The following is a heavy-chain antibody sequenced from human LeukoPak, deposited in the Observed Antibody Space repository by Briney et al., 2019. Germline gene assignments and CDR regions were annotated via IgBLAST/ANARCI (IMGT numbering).Heavy chain of an antibody. V-gene: IGHV4-34*01. Sequence: AETLSLTCAVYGGSFSGYCWSWIRQPPGKGREWIGEINHSGSTNYNPSLKSRVTILVDTSKSQFSLKLSSVNAPDTAVYYGARGHSPVTTKVSYFQHWGQGTLVTVSS. CDR1: GGSFSGYC. J-gene: IGHJ1*01. D-gene: IGHD4-17*01. CDR2: INHSGST. CDR3: ARGHSPVTTKVSYFQH.